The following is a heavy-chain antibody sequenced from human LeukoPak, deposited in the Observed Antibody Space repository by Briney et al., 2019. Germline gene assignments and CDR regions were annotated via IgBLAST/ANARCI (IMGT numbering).Heavy chain of an antibody. V-gene: IGHV3-21*01. CDR1: GFTFSSYS. CDR3: AREASIGGYFDY. CDR2: ISSSSSYI. J-gene: IGHJ4*02. Sequence: PGGSLRLSCVASGFTFSSYSMNWVRQAPGKGLEWVSSISSSSSYIYYADSVKGRFTISRDNDKNSLYLQMNSLRAEDTAVYYCAREASIGGYFDYWGQGTLVTVPS. D-gene: IGHD3-22*01.